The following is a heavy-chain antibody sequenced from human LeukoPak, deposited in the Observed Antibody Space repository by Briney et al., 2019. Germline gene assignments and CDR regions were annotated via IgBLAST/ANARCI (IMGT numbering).Heavy chain of an antibody. CDR2: IRYDGSNK. CDR1: GFTFSSYG. Sequence: PGGSLRLSCAASGFTFSSYGMHWVRQAPGKGLEWVAFIRYDGSNKYYADSVKGRFTISRDNSKNTLYLQMNSLRAEDTAVYYCARDKPTSDYDTPPGGWFDPWGQGTLVTVSS. CDR3: ARDKPTSDYDTPPGGWFDP. V-gene: IGHV3-30*02. D-gene: IGHD2-8*02. J-gene: IGHJ5*02.